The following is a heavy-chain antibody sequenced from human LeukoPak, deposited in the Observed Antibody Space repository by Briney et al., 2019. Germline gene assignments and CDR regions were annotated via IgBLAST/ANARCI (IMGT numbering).Heavy chain of an antibody. CDR2: ISGSGGST. Sequence: GGSLRLSCAASGFSFSSYAMSWVRQAPGKGLEWVSAISGSGGSTYYADSVKGRFTISRDNSKNTLYLQMNSLRAEDTAVYYCAKDSEITMVRSYFDYWGQGTLVTVSS. CDR1: GFSFSSYA. J-gene: IGHJ4*02. V-gene: IGHV3-23*01. CDR3: AKDSEITMVRSYFDY. D-gene: IGHD3-10*01.